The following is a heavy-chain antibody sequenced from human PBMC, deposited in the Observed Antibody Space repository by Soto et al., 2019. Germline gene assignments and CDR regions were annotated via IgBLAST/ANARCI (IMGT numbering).Heavy chain of an antibody. CDR2: MYHSGST. CDR3: TRVPDY. Sequence: QLQLQESGPGLVKPSQTLSLTCAVSGCSISSGGYSWGWIRQRLGKVLEWIGYMYHSGSTYYNPSLKTRVTTSTDRCKNQFALKLSSVTTADTAVYYCTRVPDYWGQGILVTVSS. D-gene: IGHD2-2*01. CDR1: GCSISSGGYS. J-gene: IGHJ4*02. V-gene: IGHV4-30-2*01.